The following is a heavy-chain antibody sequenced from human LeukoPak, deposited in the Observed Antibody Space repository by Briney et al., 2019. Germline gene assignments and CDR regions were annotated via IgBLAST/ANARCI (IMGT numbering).Heavy chain of an antibody. Sequence: GGSLRLSCAASGFTFSDYTMNWVRQAPGKGLEWVSSIGSVTTYIYYADSVKGRFTVSRDNAKNSLSLQMNSLRAEDTAVYYCARAIAVAGPYYFDYWGQGTLVTVSS. CDR2: IGSVTTYI. CDR3: ARAIAVAGPYYFDY. D-gene: IGHD6-19*01. J-gene: IGHJ4*02. CDR1: GFTFSDYT. V-gene: IGHV3-21*01.